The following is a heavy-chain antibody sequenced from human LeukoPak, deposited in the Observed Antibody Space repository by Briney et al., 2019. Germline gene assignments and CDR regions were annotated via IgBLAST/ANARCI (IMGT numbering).Heavy chain of an antibody. CDR2: FDPEDGET. J-gene: IGHJ3*02. V-gene: IGHV1-24*01. D-gene: IGHD2-21*02. Sequence: ASVKVSCKVSGYTLTELSMHWVRQAPGKGLEWMGGFDPEDGETIYAQKFQGRVTMTEDTSTDTAYMEPSSLRSEDTAVYYCKGIVVVTASSDAFDIWGQGTMVTVSS. CDR3: KGIVVVTASSDAFDI. CDR1: GYTLTELS.